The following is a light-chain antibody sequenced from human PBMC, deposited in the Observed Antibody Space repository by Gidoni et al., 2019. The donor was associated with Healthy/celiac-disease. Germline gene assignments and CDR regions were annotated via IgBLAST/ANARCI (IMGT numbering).Light chain of an antibody. CDR1: SSNIGSNT. Sequence: QSVLTQPPSASGTPGQRVTISCSGSSSNIGSNTVNWYQQLPGTAPKLLIYSNNQRPSGVPDRFSGSNSGTSSSLAIGGLQSEDEADYYCAACDDSLNGSYVFGTGTKITVL. CDR2: SNN. J-gene: IGLJ1*01. CDR3: AACDDSLNGSYV. V-gene: IGLV1-44*01.